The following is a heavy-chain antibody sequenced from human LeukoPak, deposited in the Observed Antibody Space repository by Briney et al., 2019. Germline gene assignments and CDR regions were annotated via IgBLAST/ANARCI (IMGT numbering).Heavy chain of an antibody. Sequence: SQTLSLTCTVSGGSISSGSYYWSWIRQPAGKGLGWIGRIYTSGSTNYNPSLKSRVTISVDTSKNQFSLKLSSVTAADTAVYYCARGYYYGSGSTYNWFDPWGQGTLVTVSS. CDR3: ARGYYYGSGSTYNWFDP. CDR2: IYTSGST. V-gene: IGHV4-61*02. J-gene: IGHJ5*02. CDR1: GGSISSGSYY. D-gene: IGHD3-10*01.